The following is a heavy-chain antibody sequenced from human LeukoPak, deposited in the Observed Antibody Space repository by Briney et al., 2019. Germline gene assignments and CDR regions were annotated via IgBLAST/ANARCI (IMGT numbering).Heavy chain of an antibody. J-gene: IGHJ4*02. CDR3: ARDRLAAAGTGG. V-gene: IGHV1-2*02. CDR1: GYTFTDYY. Sequence: ASVKVSFTASGYTFTDYYIHWVRQAPGQGLEWMGWINPDSGGTKYAQKFQGRVTMTRDTSISTAYMVLSTLRSDDTAVYYCARDRLAAAGTGGWGQGTLVIVSS. D-gene: IGHD6-13*01. CDR2: INPDSGGT.